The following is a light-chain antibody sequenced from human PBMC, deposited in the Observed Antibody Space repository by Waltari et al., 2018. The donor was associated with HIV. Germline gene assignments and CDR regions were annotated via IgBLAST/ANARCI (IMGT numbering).Light chain of an antibody. J-gene: IGLJ3*02. CDR1: SGHSRYA. CDR3: QTWDTAVRV. Sequence: QLVLTQSPSASASLGASVKLTCTLDSGHSRYAIAWHQHQPEKGPRFLLKVNNDGSLIKGEGIPDRFSGSSSGAERYLDISSLQSDDEAEYYCQTWDTAVRVFGGGTKVTVL. CDR2: VNNDGSL. V-gene: IGLV4-69*02.